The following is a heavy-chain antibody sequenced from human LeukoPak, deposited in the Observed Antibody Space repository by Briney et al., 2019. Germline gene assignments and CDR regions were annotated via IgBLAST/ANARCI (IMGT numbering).Heavy chain of an antibody. CDR2: IYPGDSDT. V-gene: IGHV5-51*01. Sequence: GESLKISCKGSGYSFTSYWIGWVRQMPGKGLEWMGIIYPGDSDTRCSPSFQGQVTISADKSISTAYLQWSSLKASDTAMYYCARIAPMVRGPTPLFDYWGQGTLVTVSS. CDR3: ARIAPMVRGPTPLFDY. D-gene: IGHD3-10*01. CDR1: GYSFTSYW. J-gene: IGHJ4*02.